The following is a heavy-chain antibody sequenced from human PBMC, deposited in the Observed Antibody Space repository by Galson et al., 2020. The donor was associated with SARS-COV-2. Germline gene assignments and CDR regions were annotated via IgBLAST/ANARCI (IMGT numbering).Heavy chain of an antibody. J-gene: IGHJ6*02. CDR3: ARIPEYSSSSPYYYGMDV. Sequence: SGPTLVKPTQPLTLTCTFSGFSLSTSGMCVSWIRQPPGKALEWLALIDWDDDKYYSTSLKTRLTISKDTSKNQVVLTMTNMDPVDTATYYCARIPEYSSSSPYYYGMDVWGQGTTVTVSS. CDR1: GFSLSTSGMC. CDR2: IDWDDDK. D-gene: IGHD6-6*01. V-gene: IGHV2-70*01.